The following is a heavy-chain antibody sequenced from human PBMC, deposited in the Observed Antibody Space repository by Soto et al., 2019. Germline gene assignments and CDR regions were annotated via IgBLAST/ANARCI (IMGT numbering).Heavy chain of an antibody. Sequence: PSETLSLTCTVSGDSISTDYWSWIRQSPGKGLEWIGFIYYGGSTNYNPSLKSRVTISVDTPKNQFSLKLSSATAADTAVYYCAKNWNWGSLVHWGQGTLVTFS. V-gene: IGHV4-59*08. CDR2: IYYGGST. D-gene: IGHD7-27*01. CDR3: AKNWNWGSLVH. CDR1: GDSISTDY. J-gene: IGHJ4*02.